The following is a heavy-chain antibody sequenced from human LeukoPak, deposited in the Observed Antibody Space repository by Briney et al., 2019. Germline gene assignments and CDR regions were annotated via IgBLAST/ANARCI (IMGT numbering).Heavy chain of an antibody. V-gene: IGHV1-2*02. J-gene: IGHJ5*01. CDR2: INPNSGDT. D-gene: IGHD3-22*01. CDR3: ARSDGFSGYSSLGDS. Sequence: GASVKVSCKTSGYTFTHYVISWVRQAPGQGLEWMGWINPNSGDTNFAQKFQGRVTMTRDTSISTVYMELSRLRSDDTAVYYCARSDGFSGYSSLGDSWGQGTLVTVSS. CDR1: GYTFTHYV.